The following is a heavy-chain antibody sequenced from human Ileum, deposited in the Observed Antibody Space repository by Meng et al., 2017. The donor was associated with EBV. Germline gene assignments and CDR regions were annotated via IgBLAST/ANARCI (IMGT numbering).Heavy chain of an antibody. V-gene: IGHV4-30-4*01. Sequence: QVQLQDSGPGLVKPSPALSLTCTVSGGSISSSNYYWSWIRQPPGKGLEWSGHIYNSGSTYYNPSLKSRITISVDTSKNQFSLKLSSVTAADTAVYYCARGQKGYFDLWGRGTLVTVSS. CDR3: ARGQKGYFDL. J-gene: IGHJ2*01. CDR2: IYNSGST. CDR1: GGSISSSNYY.